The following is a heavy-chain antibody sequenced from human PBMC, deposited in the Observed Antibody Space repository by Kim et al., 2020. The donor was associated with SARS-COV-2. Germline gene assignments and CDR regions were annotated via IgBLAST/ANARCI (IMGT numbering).Heavy chain of an antibody. CDR1: GFTFSNAW. V-gene: IGHV3-15*01. Sequence: GGSLRLSCAASGFTFSNAWMSWVRQAPGKGLEWVGRIKSKTDGGTTDYAAPVKGRFTISRDDSKNTLYLQMNSLKTEDTAVYYCTTDPITIFGVVTAVDEYYWGQGTLVTVSS. CDR2: IKSKTDGGTT. D-gene: IGHD3-3*01. CDR3: TTDPITIFGVVTAVDEYY. J-gene: IGHJ4*02.